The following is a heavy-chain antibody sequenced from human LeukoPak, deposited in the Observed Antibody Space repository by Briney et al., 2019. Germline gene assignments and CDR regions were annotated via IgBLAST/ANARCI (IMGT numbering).Heavy chain of an antibody. Sequence: GGSLRLSCVASGFTVNSNYMSWVRQAPGKGMEWVSVIFTSGGTDYPDAVKGRFTISRDISKSTLYLQMNNLRAEDTAVYYCARGPSLRLAGNAFDYWGQGTPV. J-gene: IGHJ4*02. CDR2: IFTSGGT. D-gene: IGHD5-12*01. CDR1: GFTVNSNY. V-gene: IGHV3-53*01. CDR3: ARGPSLRLAGNAFDY.